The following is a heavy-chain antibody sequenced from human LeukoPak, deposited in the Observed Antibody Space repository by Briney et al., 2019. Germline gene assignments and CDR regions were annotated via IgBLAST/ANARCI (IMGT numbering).Heavy chain of an antibody. CDR2: MSYSGFT. V-gene: IGHV4-39*01. CDR1: GGSMTGSSHY. J-gene: IGHJ4*02. D-gene: IGHD6-19*01. CDR3: ARQRHSSGRRFDY. Sequence: SETLSLTCSVSGGSMTGSSHYWAWIRQPPGKGLEWIGIMSYSGFTYRSPSLESRVTISVDTSKNQFSLNLSSVTAADTAVYFCARQRHSSGRRFDYWGQGTLVTVSS.